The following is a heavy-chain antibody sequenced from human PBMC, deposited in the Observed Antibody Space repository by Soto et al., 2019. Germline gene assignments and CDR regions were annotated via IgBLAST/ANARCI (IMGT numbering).Heavy chain of an antibody. CDR2: IYYSGST. Sequence: SETLSLTCTVSGGSISSGDYYWSWIRQPPGKGLEWIGYIYYSGSTNYSPSLKSRVTISVDTSKNQFSLNLSSVTAADTAVYYCARVSYSSSSTYMDVWGKGTTVTVSS. V-gene: IGHV4-61*08. CDR3: ARVSYSSSSTYMDV. CDR1: GGSISSGDYY. J-gene: IGHJ6*03. D-gene: IGHD6-6*01.